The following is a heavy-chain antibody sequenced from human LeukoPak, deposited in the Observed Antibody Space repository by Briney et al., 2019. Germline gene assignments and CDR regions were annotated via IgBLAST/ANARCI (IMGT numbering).Heavy chain of an antibody. CDR3: AKDQYSSGWYYFDY. CDR1: GFTFTTYA. D-gene: IGHD6-19*01. V-gene: IGHV3-23*01. CDR2: VSGSGGST. J-gene: IGHJ4*02. Sequence: TGGSLRLSCAASGFTFTTYAMSWVRQAPGKGLEWVSAVSGSGGSTYYADSVKGRFTISRDNSKNTLYLQMNSLRAEDTAVYYCAKDQYSSGWYYFDYWGQGTLVTVSS.